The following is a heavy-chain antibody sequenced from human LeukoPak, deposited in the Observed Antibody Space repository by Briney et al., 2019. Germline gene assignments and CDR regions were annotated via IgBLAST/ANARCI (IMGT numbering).Heavy chain of an antibody. CDR1: GYTFTGYY. J-gene: IGHJ6*02. CDR3: ARAAYSSFYYYYYGMDV. CDR2: IIPIFGTA. V-gene: IGHV1-69*13. D-gene: IGHD6-6*01. Sequence: SVKVSCKASGYTFTGYYMHWVRQAPGQGLEWMGGIIPIFGTANYAQKFQGRVTITADESTSTAYMELSSLRSEDTAVYYCARAAYSSFYYYYYGMDVWGQGTTVTVSS.